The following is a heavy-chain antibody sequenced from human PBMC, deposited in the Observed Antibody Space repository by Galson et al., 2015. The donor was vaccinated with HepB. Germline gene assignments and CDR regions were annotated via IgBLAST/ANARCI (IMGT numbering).Heavy chain of an antibody. Sequence: SVKVSCKASGYTFTSYAMNWVRQAPGQRLEWMGWINAGNGNTKYSQKFQGRVTITRDTSASTAYMELSSLRSEDTAVYYCARDSSSWLSYAFDIWGQGTMVTVSS. CDR2: INAGNGNT. J-gene: IGHJ3*02. V-gene: IGHV1-3*01. CDR1: GYTFTSYA. CDR3: ARDSSSWLSYAFDI. D-gene: IGHD6-13*01.